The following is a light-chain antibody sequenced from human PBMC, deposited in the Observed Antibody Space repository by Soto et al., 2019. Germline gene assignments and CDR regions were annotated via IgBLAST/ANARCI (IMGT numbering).Light chain of an antibody. CDR1: QGIRND. V-gene: IGKV1-6*01. CDR3: LQDYNYPRT. Sequence: AIQMTQSPSYLSASVGDRVTITCRASQGIRNDLGWDQQKPGKAPKLLIYAASSLQSGVPSRFSGSGSSTDFTLTISSLQPEDFASYYYLQDYNYPRTFGQGTKVEIK. CDR2: AAS. J-gene: IGKJ1*01.